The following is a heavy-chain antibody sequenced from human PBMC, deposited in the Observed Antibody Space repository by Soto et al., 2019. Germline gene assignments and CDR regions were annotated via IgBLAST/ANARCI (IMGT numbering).Heavy chain of an antibody. D-gene: IGHD2-15*01. Sequence: GGSLRLSCAASGFTFSSYSMNWVRQAPGKGLEWVSSFSSSISYIYYADSVKGRFTISRDNAKNSLYLQMNSLRAEDTAVYYCARPDPRYCSGGSCYSGYYYGMDVWGQGTTVTVSS. J-gene: IGHJ6*02. V-gene: IGHV3-21*01. CDR1: GFTFSSYS. CDR3: ARPDPRYCSGGSCYSGYYYGMDV. CDR2: FSSSISYI.